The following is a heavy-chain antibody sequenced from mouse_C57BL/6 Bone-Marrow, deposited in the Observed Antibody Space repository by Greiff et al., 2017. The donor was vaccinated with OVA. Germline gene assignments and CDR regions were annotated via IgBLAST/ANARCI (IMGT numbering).Heavy chain of an antibody. Sequence: VKLQQPGAELVKPGASVKLSCKASGYTFTSYWMHWVKQRPGRGLEWIGRIDPNSGGTKYNEKFKSKATLTVDKSSSTAYMQLSSLTYEDSAVYYCARGNSIYYYAMDYWGQGTSVTVSS. CDR1: GYTFTSYW. CDR2: IDPNSGGT. V-gene: IGHV1-62-3*01. D-gene: IGHD2-1*01. J-gene: IGHJ4*01. CDR3: ARGNSIYYYAMDY.